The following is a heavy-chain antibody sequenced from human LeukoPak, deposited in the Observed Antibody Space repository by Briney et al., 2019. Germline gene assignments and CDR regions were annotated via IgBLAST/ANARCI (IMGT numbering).Heavy chain of an antibody. CDR1: GFTFSSYD. CDR3: AKDRSNYEVIDY. CDR2: IRYDGSNK. D-gene: IGHD4-11*01. J-gene: IGHJ4*02. Sequence: PGGSLRLSCAASGFTFSSYDMHWVRQAPGKGLEWVAFIRYDGSNKYYADSVKGRFTISRDNSKNTLYLQMNSLRAEDTAVYYCAKDRSNYEVIDYWGQGTLVTVSS. V-gene: IGHV3-30*02.